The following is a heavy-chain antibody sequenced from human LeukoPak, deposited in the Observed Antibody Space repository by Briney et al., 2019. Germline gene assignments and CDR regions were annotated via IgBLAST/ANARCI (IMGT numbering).Heavy chain of an antibody. D-gene: IGHD6-13*01. CDR3: AKEITQYTSNWYWVN. J-gene: IGHJ4*02. CDR2: VFYEGHAR. Sequence: GRSRRLSCAAIGFPFSNYGMHWVRQSPGQGLDWVAVVFYEGHARYYADSVKGRCTFSRDNSNNTLFLQMNSLRAEDTAAYYCAKEITQYTSNWYWVNWGQGTLVSVSS. V-gene: IGHV3-30*18. CDR1: GFPFSNYG.